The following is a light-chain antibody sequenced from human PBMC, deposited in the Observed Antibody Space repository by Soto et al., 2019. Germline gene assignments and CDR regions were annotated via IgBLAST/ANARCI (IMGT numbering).Light chain of an antibody. V-gene: IGKV3-11*01. J-gene: IGKJ5*01. CDR2: DAS. CDR3: QERYNWPLRVT. CDR1: QSVNTY. Sequence: EILLAQSRSSLGLSAGEGATFPCRHSQSVNTYLAWFQQTVGQAPRLLIYDASNRATGVPARFSGSGSGTDFTLTISSLEPEDFAVYYCQERYNWPLRVTFGQGTRLE.